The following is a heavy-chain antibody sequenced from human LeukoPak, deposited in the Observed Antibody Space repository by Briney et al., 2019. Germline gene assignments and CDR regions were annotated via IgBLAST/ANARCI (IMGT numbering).Heavy chain of an antibody. V-gene: IGHV1-18*01. J-gene: IGHJ4*02. D-gene: IGHD3-22*01. CDR2: ISAYNAYT. CDR3: ARDVLHRIHYDSSAYYPGSSY. Sequence: ASVKVFCKASGYTFTSYGITWVRQAPGQGLEWMGWISAYNAYTYYAQKLQGRVTMTTDTSTSTAYMELRSLRSDDTAVYYCARDVLHRIHYDSSAYYPGSSYWGQGTLVTVSS. CDR1: GYTFTSYG.